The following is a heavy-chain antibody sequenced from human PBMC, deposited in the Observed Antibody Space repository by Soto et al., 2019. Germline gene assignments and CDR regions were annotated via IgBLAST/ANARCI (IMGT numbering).Heavy chain of an antibody. Sequence: EVQLLESGGGLVQPGGSLRLSCAASGFTLSSYDMHWVRQPTGKSLEWVSAIAVGGETYYPGSVKGRFTISRDDGRNSLYLQMNSLTAGDTAVYFCAREYCSGGTCRGLYYVDVWGKGTKVTVSS. D-gene: IGHD2-15*01. J-gene: IGHJ6*03. CDR3: AREYCSGGTCRGLYYVDV. CDR2: IAVGGET. CDR1: GFTLSSYD. V-gene: IGHV3-13*01.